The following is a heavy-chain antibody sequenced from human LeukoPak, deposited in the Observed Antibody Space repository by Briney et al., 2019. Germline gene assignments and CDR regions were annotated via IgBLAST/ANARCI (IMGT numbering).Heavy chain of an antibody. CDR3: ARARREGAFDI. CDR2: ISSSGSSI. CDR1: GFTFSSYV. D-gene: IGHD1-1*01. V-gene: IGHV3-48*02. Sequence: GGSLRLSCAASGFTFSSYVMSWVRQAPGKGLEWVSYISSSGSSIYYADSVKGRFTISRDNAKNSLHLQMNSLRDEDTAVYYCARARREGAFDIWGQGTMVTVSS. J-gene: IGHJ3*02.